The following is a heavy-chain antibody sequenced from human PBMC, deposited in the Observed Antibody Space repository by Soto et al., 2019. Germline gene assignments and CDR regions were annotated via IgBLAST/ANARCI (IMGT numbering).Heavy chain of an antibody. V-gene: IGHV4-34*01. Sequence: SETLSLTCAVYGGSFSGYYWSWIRQPPGKGLEWIGEINHSGSTNYNPSLKSRVTISVDTSKNQFSLKLSSVTAADTAVYYCARGFFRSNQPLGYWGQGTLVTVSS. CDR3: ARGFFRSNQPLGY. CDR1: GGSFSGYY. CDR2: INHSGST. D-gene: IGHD4-4*01. J-gene: IGHJ4*02.